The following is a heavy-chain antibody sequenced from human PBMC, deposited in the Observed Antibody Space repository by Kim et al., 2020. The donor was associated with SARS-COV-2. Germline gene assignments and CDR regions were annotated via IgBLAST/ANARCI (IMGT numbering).Heavy chain of an antibody. CDR1: GFTFGDYA. CDR2: ISLNSGSI. J-gene: IGHJ4*02. D-gene: IGHD4-17*01. V-gene: IGHV3-9*01. CDR3: SYEDYHDYYFDY. Sequence: GGSLRLSCAASGFTFGDYAMHWVRQAPGKGLEWVSGISLNSGSIGYAYSVQVRFTISIDNAKNSLYLQMNILRAKDTALYYCSYEDYHDYYFDYYNLGTL.